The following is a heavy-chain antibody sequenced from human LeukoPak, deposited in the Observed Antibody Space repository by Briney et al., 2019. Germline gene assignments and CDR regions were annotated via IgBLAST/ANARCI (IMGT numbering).Heavy chain of an antibody. V-gene: IGHV3-30*02. J-gene: IGHJ4*02. CDR1: AFVSSDFA. CDR2: IRYDGSDK. CDR3: VRSQGRGWYVLYFDV. Sequence: TGGSLRLSCAASAFVSSDFAFHWARQAPGKGLDWVAYIRYDGSDKYYADPVKGRFTISRDDSKNTLFLQMNSLRDEDTAVYYCVRSQGRGWYVLYFDVWGQGSLITVSS. D-gene: IGHD6-19*01.